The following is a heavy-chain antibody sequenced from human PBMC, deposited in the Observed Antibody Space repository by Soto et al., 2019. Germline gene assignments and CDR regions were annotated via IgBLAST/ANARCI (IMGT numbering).Heavy chain of an antibody. CDR2: IKPDESEK. J-gene: IGHJ5*02. D-gene: IGHD4-4*01. V-gene: IGHV3-7*01. CDR3: VRGGSNYAS. Sequence: EVQLVESGGGLVQPGGSVRLSCTASGFTFSDSWMTWVRQAPGKGLEWVARIKPDESEKKYADSVKGRFSISRDNAKNSMYLQMDSLRSEDTAVYYCVRGGSNYASWGQGTLVTVSS. CDR1: GFTFSDSW.